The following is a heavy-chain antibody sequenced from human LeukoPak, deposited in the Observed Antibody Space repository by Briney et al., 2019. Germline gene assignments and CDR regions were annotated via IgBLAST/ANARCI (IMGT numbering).Heavy chain of an antibody. J-gene: IGHJ4*02. V-gene: IGHV3-30*04. D-gene: IGHD1-7*01. CDR3: AKVSGTTVWIDY. Sequence: PGGSLRLSCAASGFTFNTHIMHWVRQAPGKGLEWVAVLSSDGGNKDYADSVKGRFTISRDNSKNTLYLQMNSLRAEDTAVYYCAKVSGTTVWIDYWGQGTLVTVSS. CDR2: LSSDGGNK. CDR1: GFTFNTHI.